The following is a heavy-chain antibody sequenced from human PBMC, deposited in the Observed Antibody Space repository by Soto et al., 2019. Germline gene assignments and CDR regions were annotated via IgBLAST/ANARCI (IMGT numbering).Heavy chain of an antibody. CDR2: ISGGGGST. CDR1: GFTFGNYG. V-gene: IGHV3-23*01. D-gene: IGHD2-21*02. Sequence: EVQLLESGGGLVQPGGSLRLSCAASGFTFGNYGMNWVRQAPGKGLEWVSGISGGGGSTYYADSVKGRFTVSRDPSKSTVLLEMNSLRAEDTAVYFCAKGFIVVVTVIRPDDAFDGWGHGTLVTVSS. CDR3: AKGFIVVVTVIRPDDAFDG. J-gene: IGHJ3*01.